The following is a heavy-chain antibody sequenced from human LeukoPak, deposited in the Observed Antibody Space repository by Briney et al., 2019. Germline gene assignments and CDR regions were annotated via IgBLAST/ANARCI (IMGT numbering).Heavy chain of an antibody. V-gene: IGHV3-30*02. CDR3: AKGYDILTGYGIGY. D-gene: IGHD3-9*01. J-gene: IGHJ4*02. Sequence: GGSLRLSCAASGFTFSSYGMHWVRQAPGKGLEWVAFIRYDGSNKYYADSVKGRFTISRDNSKNTLYLQMNSLRAEDTAVYYCAKGYDILTGYGIGYWGQGTLVTVSS. CDR2: IRYDGSNK. CDR1: GFTFSSYG.